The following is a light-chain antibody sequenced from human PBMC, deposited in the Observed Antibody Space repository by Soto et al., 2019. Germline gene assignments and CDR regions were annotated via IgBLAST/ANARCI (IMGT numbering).Light chain of an antibody. CDR2: GAS. V-gene: IGKV3-20*01. CDR1: QSVSSSY. CDR3: QLYGSSLSYT. J-gene: IGKJ2*01. Sequence: EIVLTQSPGTLSLSPGERATLSCRASQSVSSSYLAWYQQKAGQAPRLLIYGASSRATGIPDRFSGSGSGTDFPLTISRQEPQDFAVYYCQLYGSSLSYTFGQGTKLEIK.